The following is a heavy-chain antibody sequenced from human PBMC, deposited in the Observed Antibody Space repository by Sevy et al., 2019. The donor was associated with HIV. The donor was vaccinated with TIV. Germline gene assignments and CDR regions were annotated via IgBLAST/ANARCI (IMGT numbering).Heavy chain of an antibody. CDR1: GFIFDDYA. CDR2: ISWNSGTL. J-gene: IGHJ1*01. D-gene: IGHD6-13*01. Sequence: GGSLRLSCTASGFIFDDYALYWVRQPPGKGLEWVSGISWNSGTLDYTDSVRGRFTISRDNAKNSLYLQMDRLRPEDTAFYYCVKDPSSSLRSYMHFDLWGRGTLVTVSS. V-gene: IGHV3-9*01. CDR3: VKDPSSSLRSYMHFDL.